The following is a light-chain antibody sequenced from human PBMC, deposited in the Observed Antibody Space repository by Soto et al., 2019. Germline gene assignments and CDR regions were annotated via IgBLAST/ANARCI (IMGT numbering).Light chain of an antibody. CDR3: SSYSASSTPVV. CDR2: EVA. CDR1: SSDVGGYKH. V-gene: IGLV2-14*01. Sequence: QSALTQPASVSGSPGQLITISCTGTSSDVGGYKHVSWYQQHPGKAPKLMIYEVANRPSGVPTRFSGSKSGNTASLTISGLQAEDEGDYYCSSYSASSTPVVFGGGTKPPS. J-gene: IGLJ2*01.